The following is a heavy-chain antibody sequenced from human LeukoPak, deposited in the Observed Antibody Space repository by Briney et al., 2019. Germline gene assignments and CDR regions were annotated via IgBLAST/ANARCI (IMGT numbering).Heavy chain of an antibody. CDR3: AMIEQVVSNVEGGY. V-gene: IGHV3-9*01. CDR1: GFIFDDYA. D-gene: IGHD6-6*01. Sequence: QPGRSLRLSCAVYGFIFDDYAMHWVRQAPGKGLEWVSGISWNSGSIGYADSVKGRFTIFRDNAKNSLYLQMNSLRADDTAVYFCAMIEQVVSNVEGGYWGQGTLVTVSS. J-gene: IGHJ4*02. CDR2: ISWNSGSI.